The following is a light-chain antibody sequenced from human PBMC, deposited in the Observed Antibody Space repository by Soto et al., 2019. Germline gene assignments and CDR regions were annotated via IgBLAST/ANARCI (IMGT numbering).Light chain of an antibody. CDR3: QHWHDYSWT. CDR1: QSISIW. J-gene: IGKJ1*01. Sequence: DIHMTQFPSTLSASVGDRVTITCRASQSISIWLAWYQQKPGKAPNLLIYKTSSLETGVPSRFSGSGSGTEFTLNISSLQPDDFATYYCQHWHDYSWTFGQGTKVEVK. CDR2: KTS. V-gene: IGKV1-5*03.